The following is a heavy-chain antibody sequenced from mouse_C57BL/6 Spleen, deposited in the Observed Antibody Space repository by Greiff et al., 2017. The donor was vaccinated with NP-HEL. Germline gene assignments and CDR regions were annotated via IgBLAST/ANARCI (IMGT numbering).Heavy chain of an antibody. CDR1: GYSITSGYY. V-gene: IGHV3-6*01. CDR2: ISYDGSN. Sequence: DVKLQESGPGLVKPSQSLSLTCSVTGYSITSGYYWNWIRQFPGNKLEWMGYISYDGSNNYNPSLKNRISITRDTSKNQFFLKLNSVTTEDTATYYCARGRDYGRYFDVWGTGTTVTVSS. J-gene: IGHJ1*03. CDR3: ARGRDYGRYFDV. D-gene: IGHD1-1*01.